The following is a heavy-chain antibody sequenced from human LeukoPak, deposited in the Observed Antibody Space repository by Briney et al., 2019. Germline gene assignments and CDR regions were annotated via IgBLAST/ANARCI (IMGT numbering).Heavy chain of an antibody. D-gene: IGHD3-22*01. CDR2: IWYDGSNK. CDR3: TSDSSAYYFGY. Sequence: PGGSLRLSCAASGFTFSNYGMHWVRQAPGKGLEWVAIIWYDGSNKYYADSVKGRFTIPRDNSKNTLYLQMNSLRAEDTAVYYCTSDSSAYYFGYWGQGTLVTVSS. J-gene: IGHJ4*02. V-gene: IGHV3-33*01. CDR1: GFTFSNYG.